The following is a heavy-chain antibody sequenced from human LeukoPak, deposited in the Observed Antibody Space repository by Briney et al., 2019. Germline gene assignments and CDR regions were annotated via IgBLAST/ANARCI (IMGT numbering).Heavy chain of an antibody. V-gene: IGHV3-9*01. CDR1: GFTFDDYA. CDR3: AKDITEAAIAYYFDY. D-gene: IGHD5-18*01. CDR2: ISWNSGSI. J-gene: IGHJ4*02. Sequence: PGRSLRLSCAASGFTFDDYAMHWVRQAPGKGLEWVSGISWNSGSIGYADSVKGRFTISRDNAKNSLYLQMNSLRAEDTALYYCAKDITEAAIAYYFDYWGQGTLVTVSS.